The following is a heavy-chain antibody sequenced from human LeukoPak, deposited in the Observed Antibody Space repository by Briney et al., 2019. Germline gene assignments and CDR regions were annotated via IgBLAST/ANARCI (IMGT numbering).Heavy chain of an antibody. V-gene: IGHV3-11*01. CDR2: IGTRSNPI. Sequence: GGSLRLSCAASGFSFSDFYMSWIRQAPGMGLEWISYIGTRSNPIYYADSVKGWFTISRDDAKNSLYLQMNSLRDEDTAVYFCAREARGSGRDFDYWGQGILVTVSS. CDR3: AREARGSGRDFDY. CDR1: GFSFSDFY. D-gene: IGHD1-26*01. J-gene: IGHJ4*02.